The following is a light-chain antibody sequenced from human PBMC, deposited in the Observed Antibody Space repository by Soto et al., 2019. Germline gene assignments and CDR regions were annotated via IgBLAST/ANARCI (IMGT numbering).Light chain of an antibody. V-gene: IGLV2-14*01. CDR3: ISYTSSSTWV. CDR2: EVS. Sequence: QSSLTQPASLSGSPGQSITISCTGTSSDVGGYNYVSWYQQHPGKAPKLMIYEVSNRPSGVSDRFSGSRSGNTASLTISGLQAEDESDYYCISYTSSSTWVFGGGIQLTVL. CDR1: SSDVGGYNY. J-gene: IGLJ3*02.